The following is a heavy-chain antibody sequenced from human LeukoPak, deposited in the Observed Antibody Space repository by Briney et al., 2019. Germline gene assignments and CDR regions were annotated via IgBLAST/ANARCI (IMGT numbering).Heavy chain of an antibody. V-gene: IGHV3-64*01. D-gene: IGHD6-13*01. Sequence: GGSLRLSCAASGFTFSSYAMHWVRQAPGKGLEYVPAISSNGGSTYYANSVKGRFTISRDNSKNTLYLQMGSLRPEDTAVYYCVRGISSWLVDNFDYWGQGTLVTVSS. J-gene: IGHJ4*02. CDR1: GFTFSSYA. CDR3: VRGISSWLVDNFDY. CDR2: ISSNGGST.